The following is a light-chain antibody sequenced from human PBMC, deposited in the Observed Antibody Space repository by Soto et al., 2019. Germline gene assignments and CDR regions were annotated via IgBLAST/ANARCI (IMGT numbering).Light chain of an antibody. V-gene: IGKV2-30*02. CDR1: QXLVHRNGHTY. CDR2: KVC. CDR3: MQGTHWPWT. Sequence: VALTQSPLSLPLALVQPASISCXSMQXLVHRNGHTYVTCFHLRPSQSPRRLIYKVCIWGSGVPDRFSGYGSGTYFTLKISRVEAEDVVTYYWMQGTHWPWTLGQGTKVDIK. J-gene: IGKJ1*01.